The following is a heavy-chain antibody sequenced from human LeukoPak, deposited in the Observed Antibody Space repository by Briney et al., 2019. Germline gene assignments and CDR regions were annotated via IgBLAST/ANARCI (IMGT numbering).Heavy chain of an antibody. CDR1: GFTFSTYG. CDR2: ISNDGIKK. V-gene: IGHV3-30*03. J-gene: IGHJ3*02. Sequence: GGSLRLSCVGSGFTFSTYGMHWVRQAPGKGLEWVAVISNDGIKKYYVDSVKGRFTISRDNSKHTLYLQMDSLRTEDTAVYYCARVLWFGEVLKGDAFDIWGQGTMVTVSS. CDR3: ARVLWFGEVLKGDAFDI. D-gene: IGHD3-10*01.